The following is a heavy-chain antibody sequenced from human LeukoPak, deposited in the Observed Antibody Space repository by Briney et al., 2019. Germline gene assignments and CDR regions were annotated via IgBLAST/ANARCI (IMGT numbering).Heavy chain of an antibody. CDR1: GGSISSYY. CDR3: ARVRTIFGVAIYRLFDY. J-gene: IGHJ4*02. Sequence: ASETLSLTCTVAGGSISSYYWSWIRQPAGKGLEWVGSIYYSGSTYYNPSLKSRVTISVDTSKNQFSLKLSSVTAADTAVYYCARVRTIFGVAIYRLFDYWGQGTLVTVSS. CDR2: IYYSGST. V-gene: IGHV4-59*05. D-gene: IGHD3-3*01.